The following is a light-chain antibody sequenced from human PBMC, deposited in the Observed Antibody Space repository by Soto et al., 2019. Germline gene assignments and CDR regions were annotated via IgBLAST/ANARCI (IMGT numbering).Light chain of an antibody. V-gene: IGKV3-20*01. J-gene: IGKJ1*01. CDR2: GAS. Sequence: EIVLTQYPATLSLSPGERATLSCRASQSVGNNLAWYQQKPGQAPGLLIYGASNRATGIPDRFSGSGSGTDFTLTISRLEPEDFAVYYCQQYGSSGTFGQGTKVDNK. CDR3: QQYGSSGT. CDR1: QSVGNN.